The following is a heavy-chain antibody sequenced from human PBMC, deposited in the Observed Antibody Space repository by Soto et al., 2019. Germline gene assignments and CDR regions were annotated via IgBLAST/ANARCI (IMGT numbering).Heavy chain of an antibody. J-gene: IGHJ6*02. D-gene: IGHD1-1*01. Sequence: QSGPTLVNPTQTLTLTCTVSGFSVSTSGMCVSWIRQPPGKALEWLALIDWDNNKYYSTSLKTRLTISKDTSKNQVVLTMTNVDPVDIATYYCARSTGYYYYYGVDVWGQGT. CDR1: GFSVSTSGMC. CDR2: IDWDNNK. V-gene: IGHV2-70*13. CDR3: ARSTGYYYYYGVDV.